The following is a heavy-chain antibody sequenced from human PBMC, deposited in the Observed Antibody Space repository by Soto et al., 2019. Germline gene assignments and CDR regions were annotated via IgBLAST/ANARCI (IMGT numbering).Heavy chain of an antibody. J-gene: IGHJ6*02. CDR1: GFTFSSYA. CDR3: ARAWGTAADDYYSYGMDV. D-gene: IGHD6-13*01. CDR2: ISYDGSNK. V-gene: IGHV3-30-3*01. Sequence: QVQLVESGGGVVQPGRSLRLSCAASGFTFSSYAMHWVRQAPGKGLEWVAVISYDGSNKYYADSVKGRFTISRDNSKNTLYLQMNSLRAEDTAVYYCARAWGTAADDYYSYGMDVWGQGTTVTVSS.